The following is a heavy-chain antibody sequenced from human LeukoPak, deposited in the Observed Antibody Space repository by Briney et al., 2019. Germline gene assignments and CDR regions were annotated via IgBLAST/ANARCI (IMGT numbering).Heavy chain of an antibody. D-gene: IGHD2-15*01. CDR2: INHSGST. V-gene: IGHV4-34*01. CDR1: GGSFSGYY. Sequence: SETLSLTCAVYGGSFSGYYWSWIRQPPGKGLEWIGEINHSGSTNYNPYLKSRVTISVDTSKNQFSLKLSSVTAADTAVYYCARDEKYCSGGSCLNYYYYYGMDVWGQGTTVTVSS. CDR3: ARDEKYCSGGSCLNYYYYYGMDV. J-gene: IGHJ6*02.